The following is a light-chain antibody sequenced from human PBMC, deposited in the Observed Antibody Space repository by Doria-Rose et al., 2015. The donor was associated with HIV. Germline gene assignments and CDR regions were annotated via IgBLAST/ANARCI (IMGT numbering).Light chain of an antibody. J-gene: IGKJ1*01. Sequence: TQSPGTLSLSPGERATLSCRASQSFSSTYLAWYQQKPGQAPSLRIYDGSTRATGIPDRFSASGSGTDFTLTINRLEPEDFALYYCHQYGTSWTFGRGTKVEI. V-gene: IGKV3-20*01. CDR3: HQYGTSWT. CDR2: DGS. CDR1: QSFSSTY.